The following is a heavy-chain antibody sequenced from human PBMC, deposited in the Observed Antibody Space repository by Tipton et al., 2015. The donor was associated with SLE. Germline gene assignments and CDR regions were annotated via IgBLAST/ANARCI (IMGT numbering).Heavy chain of an antibody. CDR2: ITWDGGSM. CDR3: AKERVLGTIMGFDH. J-gene: IGHJ4*02. V-gene: IGHV3-43*01. Sequence: SLRLSCAASGFTFEDYSMHWVRQVPGKGLEWVSLITWDGGSMYYADPVKGRFTISRDNRKKSLYLQMNSLSIEDTALYYCAKERVLGTIMGFDHWGQGTLVTVSS. CDR1: GFTFEDYS. D-gene: IGHD3-10*01.